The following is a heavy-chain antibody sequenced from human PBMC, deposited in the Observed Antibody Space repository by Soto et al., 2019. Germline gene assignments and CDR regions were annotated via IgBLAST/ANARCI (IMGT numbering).Heavy chain of an antibody. CDR2: IIPIFGTA. Sequence: QVQLVQSGAEVKKPGSSVKVSCKASGGTFSSYAISWVRQAPGQGLEWMGGIIPIFGTANYAQKFQGRVTITADESTSTAYMELSSLRSEDTAVYYCARVGKDSCSWPLVWYFDLWGRGTLVTVSS. CDR3: ARVGKDSCSWPLVWYFDL. D-gene: IGHD6-13*01. CDR1: GGTFSSYA. J-gene: IGHJ2*01. V-gene: IGHV1-69*01.